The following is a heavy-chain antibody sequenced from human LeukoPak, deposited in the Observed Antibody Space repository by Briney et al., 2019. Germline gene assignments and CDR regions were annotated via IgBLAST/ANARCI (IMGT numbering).Heavy chain of an antibody. CDR2: ISSSSSTI. Sequence: GGSLRLSCAASGFTFSSYSMNWLRQAPGKGLEWVSYISSSSSTIDYADSVKGRFTISRDNAKNSLYLQMNSLRAEDTAVYYCARDGCSSTRCQPGCKDHYYMDVWGKGTTVTVS. CDR3: ARDGCSSTRCQPGCKDHYYMDV. V-gene: IGHV3-48*04. J-gene: IGHJ6*03. CDR1: GFTFSSYS. D-gene: IGHD2-2*01.